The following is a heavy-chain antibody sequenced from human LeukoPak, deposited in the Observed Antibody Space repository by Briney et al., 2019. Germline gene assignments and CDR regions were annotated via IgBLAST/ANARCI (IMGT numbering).Heavy chain of an antibody. J-gene: IGHJ4*02. V-gene: IGHV3-15*01. Sequence: GGSLRLSCAASGFTFSNARMSWVRQAPGKGLEWVGRIKSKTDGGTTDYAAPVKGRFTISRDDSKNTLYLQMNSLKTEDTAVYYCTTDSDYGSGRDYWGQGTLVTVSS. CDR3: TTDSDYGSGRDY. D-gene: IGHD3-10*01. CDR1: GFTFSNAR. CDR2: IKSKTDGGTT.